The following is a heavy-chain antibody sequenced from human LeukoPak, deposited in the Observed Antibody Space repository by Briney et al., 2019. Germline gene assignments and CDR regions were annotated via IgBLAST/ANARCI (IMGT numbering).Heavy chain of an antibody. CDR2: ISGRSRTI. CDR1: GFTFSDYT. Sequence: NPGGSLRLSCAASGFTFSDYTMSWIRQAPGKGLEWVSDISGRSRTINHADSVKGRFTISRDNGKNSLYLQMNSLKAEDTAVYYCTRGISPPDYWGQGTLVTVSS. V-gene: IGHV3-11*01. J-gene: IGHJ4*02. CDR3: TRGISPPDY.